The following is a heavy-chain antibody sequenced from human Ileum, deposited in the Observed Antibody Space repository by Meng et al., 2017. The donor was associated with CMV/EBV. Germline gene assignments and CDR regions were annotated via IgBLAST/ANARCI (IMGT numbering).Heavy chain of an antibody. J-gene: IGHJ4*01. V-gene: IGHV5-51*01. CDR3: ARLGITGSAVGGQFDY. Sequence: GESLKISCKGSGYSFTSYWIGWVRQMPGKGLEWMGIIYPGDSDTRYSPSFQGQVTISADKSISTAYLQWSSLKASDTAMYYCARLGITGSAVGGQFDYWGHGTLVTVSS. D-gene: IGHD1-20*01. CDR2: IYPGDSDT. CDR1: GYSFTSYW.